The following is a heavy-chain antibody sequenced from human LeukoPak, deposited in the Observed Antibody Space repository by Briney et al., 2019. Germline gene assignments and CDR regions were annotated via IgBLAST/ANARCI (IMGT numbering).Heavy chain of an antibody. Sequence: SETLSLTCTVSGGSISSYYWSWLRQPPGKGLEWIGYIYYSGSTNYNPSLKSRVTISVDTSKNQFSLKLSSVTAADTAVYYCARDGSYYYGSGRSPADAFDIWGQGTMVTVSS. CDR3: ARDGSYYYGSGRSPADAFDI. V-gene: IGHV4-59*01. CDR2: IYYSGST. CDR1: GGSISSYY. D-gene: IGHD3-10*01. J-gene: IGHJ3*02.